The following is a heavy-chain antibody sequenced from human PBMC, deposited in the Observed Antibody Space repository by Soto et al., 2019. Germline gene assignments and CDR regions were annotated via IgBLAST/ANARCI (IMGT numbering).Heavy chain of an antibody. CDR3: ARHLGGGEPTDYFDY. CDR1: GGSISSYY. V-gene: IGHV4-59*08. CDR2: IYYSGST. Sequence: SETLSLTCTVSGGSISSYYWSWIRQPPGKGLEWIGYIYYSGSTNYNPSLKSRVTISVDTSKNQFSLKLSSVTAADTAVYYCARHLGGGEPTDYFDYWGKGTLVTVSS. J-gene: IGHJ4*02. D-gene: IGHD3-16*01.